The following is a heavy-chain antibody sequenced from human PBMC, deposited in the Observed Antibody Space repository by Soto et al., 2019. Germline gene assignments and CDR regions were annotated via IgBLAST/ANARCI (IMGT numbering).Heavy chain of an antibody. CDR2: IYYSGST. J-gene: IGHJ4*02. CDR3: ARHTPAISISDH. Sequence: QLQLQESGPGLVKPSETLSLTCTVSGGSISSSSYYWGWIRQPPGKGLEWIGRIYYSGSTYYNPSLKSRVTISLDTSKAQFSLKLSSVTAADTAVYYCARHTPAISISDHWGQGTLVTGSS. D-gene: IGHD2-15*01. CDR1: GGSISSSSYY. V-gene: IGHV4-39*01.